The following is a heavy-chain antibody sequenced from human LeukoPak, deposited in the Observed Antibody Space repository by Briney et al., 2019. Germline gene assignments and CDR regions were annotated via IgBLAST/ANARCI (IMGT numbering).Heavy chain of an antibody. CDR2: ISGSGGST. J-gene: IGHJ4*02. V-gene: IGHV3-23*01. Sequence: GGSLRLSCAASGFTFSSYAMSWVRQAPGKGLEWVSAISGSGGSTYYADSVKGRFTISRDNSKNTLYLQMNGLRAEDTAVYYCAKGGGRTRSYFDYWGQGTLVTVSS. D-gene: IGHD3-16*01. CDR1: GFTFSSYA. CDR3: AKGGGRTRSYFDY.